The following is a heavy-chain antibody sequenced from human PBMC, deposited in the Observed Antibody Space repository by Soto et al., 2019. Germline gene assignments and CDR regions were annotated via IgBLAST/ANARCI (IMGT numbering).Heavy chain of an antibody. D-gene: IGHD3-3*01. CDR3: ARWSYLDY. CDR2: ITSSSSYM. V-gene: IGHV3-21*04. J-gene: IGHJ4*02. Sequence: PGGSLRLSCAASGFTFSDYTMNWVRQAPGKGLEWVSSITSSSSYMFYADSVKGRFTISRDNAKNSLYLQMNSLRAEDTAMYYCARWSYLDYWGQGPRVTVSS. CDR1: GFTFSDYT.